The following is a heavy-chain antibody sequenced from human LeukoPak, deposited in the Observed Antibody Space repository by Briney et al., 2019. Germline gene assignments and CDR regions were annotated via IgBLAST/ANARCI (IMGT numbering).Heavy chain of an antibody. J-gene: IGHJ5*01. CDR1: GYTFTSYD. D-gene: IGHD2-2*01. Sequence: GASVKVSCKASGYTFTSYDINWVRQATGQGLEWMGWMNPNSGNTGYAQKFQGRVTITRYTSISTAYMELSSLRSEDTAVYYCARGPTLPAASYNWFDSWGQGTLVTVSS. CDR2: MNPNSGNT. CDR3: ARGPTLPAASYNWFDS. V-gene: IGHV1-8*03.